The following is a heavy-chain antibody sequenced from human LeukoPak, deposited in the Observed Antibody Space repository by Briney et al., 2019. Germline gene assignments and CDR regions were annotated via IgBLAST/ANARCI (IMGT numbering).Heavy chain of an antibody. CDR2: ISYDGSNK. Sequence: GGSLRLSCAASGFTFSSYGMHWVRQAPGKGLEWVAVISYDGSNKYYADSVKGRFTISRDNSKNTLYLQMNSLRAEDTAVYYCAKEGEYYYDSSGYYYPDYWGQGTLVTVSS. V-gene: IGHV3-30*18. J-gene: IGHJ4*02. CDR1: GFTFSSYG. D-gene: IGHD3-22*01. CDR3: AKEGEYYYDSSGYYYPDY.